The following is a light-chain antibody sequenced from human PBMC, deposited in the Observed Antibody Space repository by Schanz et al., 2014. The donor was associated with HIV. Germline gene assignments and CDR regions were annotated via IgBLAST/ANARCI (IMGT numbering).Light chain of an antibody. CDR3: CSYTSSSTWV. J-gene: IGLJ3*02. Sequence: QSALTQPASVSGSPGQSITISCTGTSSDVGSYNLASWYQQHPGKAPKLMIYEGSKWPSGVSDRFSGSKSDNTASLTISGLQADDEADYYCCSYTSSSTWVFGGGTKLTVL. CDR2: EGS. CDR1: SSDVGSYNL. V-gene: IGLV2-23*01.